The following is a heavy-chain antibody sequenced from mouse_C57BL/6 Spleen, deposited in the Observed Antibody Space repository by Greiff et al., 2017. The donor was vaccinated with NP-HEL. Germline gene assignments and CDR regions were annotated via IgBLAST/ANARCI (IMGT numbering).Heavy chain of an antibody. Sequence: QVQLQRSGAELVRPGTSVKVSCKASGYAFTNYLIEWVKQRPGQGLEWIGVINPGSGGTNYNEKFKGKATLTADKSSSTAYMQLSSLTSEDSAVYFCARSGADYFDYWGQGTTLTVSS. CDR3: ARSGADYFDY. J-gene: IGHJ2*01. CDR2: INPGSGGT. D-gene: IGHD3-1*01. CDR1: GYAFTNYL. V-gene: IGHV1-54*01.